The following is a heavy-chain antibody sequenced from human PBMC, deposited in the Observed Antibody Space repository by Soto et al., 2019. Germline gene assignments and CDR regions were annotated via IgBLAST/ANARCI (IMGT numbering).Heavy chain of an antibody. V-gene: IGHV4-61*01. D-gene: IGHD3-16*01. Sequence: SETLSLTCTVSGGSVSSGSYYWSWIRQPPGKGLEWIGYIYYSGSTNYNPSLKSRFTISRDNAKNTFFLQMNSLRAEDTAAYYCARGGASFAHPPDYWGQGTLVTVSS. J-gene: IGHJ4*02. CDR2: IYYSGST. CDR3: ARGGASFAHPPDY. CDR1: GGSVSSGSYY.